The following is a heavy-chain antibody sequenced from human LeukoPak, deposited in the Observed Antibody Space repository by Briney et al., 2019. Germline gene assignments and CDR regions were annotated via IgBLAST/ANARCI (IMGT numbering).Heavy chain of an antibody. Sequence: ASVKVSCKASGYTFTSYDINWVRQAIGQGLEWMGWMNPNSGNTGYAQKFQGRVTMTRNTSISTAYMELSSLRSEDTAVYYCARVVNYYGSGSYFDSWGQGTLVTVSS. CDR3: ARVVNYYGSGSYFDS. CDR2: MNPNSGNT. CDR1: GYTFTSYD. V-gene: IGHV1-8*01. D-gene: IGHD3-10*01. J-gene: IGHJ5*01.